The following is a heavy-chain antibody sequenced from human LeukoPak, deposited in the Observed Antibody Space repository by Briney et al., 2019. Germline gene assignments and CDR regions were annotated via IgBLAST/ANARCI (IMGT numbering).Heavy chain of an antibody. Sequence: GASVKVSCKASGYSFTSYGISWVRQAPGQGLEWMGWISAYNGNTNYAQKLQGRVTMTTDTSTSTAYMELRSLRSDDTAVYYCARDESCSSTRCYGTYFDYWGQGTLVTVSS. CDR2: ISAYNGNT. CDR3: ARDESCSSTRCYGTYFDY. CDR1: GYSFTSYG. J-gene: IGHJ4*02. V-gene: IGHV1-18*01. D-gene: IGHD2-2*01.